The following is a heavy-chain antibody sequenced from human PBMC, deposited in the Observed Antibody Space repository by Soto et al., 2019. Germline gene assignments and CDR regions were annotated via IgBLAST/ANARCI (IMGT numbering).Heavy chain of an antibody. CDR1: GGSFSGYY. CDR3: ARGLWVGELLHQTYYFDY. J-gene: IGHJ4*01. CDR2: INHSGST. V-gene: IGHV4-34*01. Sequence: SETLSLTCAVYGGSFSGYYWSWIRQPPGKGLEWIGEINHSGSTNYNPSLKSPVTISVATTKNQFSLKLSSVTAADTAVYDCARGLWVGELLHQTYYFDYWGQGTMVTVSS. D-gene: IGHD3-10*01.